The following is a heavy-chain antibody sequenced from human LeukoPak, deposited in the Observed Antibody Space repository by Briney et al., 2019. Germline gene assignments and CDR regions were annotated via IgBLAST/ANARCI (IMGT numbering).Heavy chain of an antibody. V-gene: IGHV1-18*01. J-gene: IGHJ4*02. D-gene: IGHD5-18*01. CDR3: ARDLRGYSYGPKYFDY. CDR1: GYTFTSYG. Sequence: ASVKVSCTASGYTFTSYGISWVRQAPGQGLEWMGWISAYNGNTNYAQKLQGRVTMTTDTSTSTAYMELRSLRSDDTAVYYCARDLRGYSYGPKYFDYWGQGTLVTVSS. CDR2: ISAYNGNT.